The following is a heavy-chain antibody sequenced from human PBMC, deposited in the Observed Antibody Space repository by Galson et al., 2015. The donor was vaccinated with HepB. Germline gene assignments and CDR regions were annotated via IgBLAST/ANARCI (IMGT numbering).Heavy chain of an antibody. D-gene: IGHD5-18*01. CDR3: TRGGSGNRPESYFDY. CDR2: TWSDGSKK. J-gene: IGHJ4*02. CDR1: GVTFRSFG. Sequence: SLRLSCAASGVTFRSFGMHWVRQAPGKGLEWVAGTWSDGSKKFYADSVQGRFTISRDNSKNRLYLQMNSLRAEDTAVYYCTRGGSGNRPESYFDYWGQGTLVTVSS. V-gene: IGHV3-33*01.